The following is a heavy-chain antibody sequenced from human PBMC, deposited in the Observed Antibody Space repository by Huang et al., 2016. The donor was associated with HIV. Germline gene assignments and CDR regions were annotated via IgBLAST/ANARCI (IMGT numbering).Heavy chain of an antibody. J-gene: IGHJ4*02. CDR3: ARGDYYDSSGYHPGYFDY. CDR2: ISNDGMKK. CDR1: GFILSNYG. D-gene: IGHD3-22*01. Sequence: VQLIESGGGVVQPGKSLRLSCATSGFILSNYGMHWVRQAPGKGLKWVAVISNDGMKKNYADSVRGRFTVGRDNGNKTLFLQMRSLGVDDTAVYYCARGDYYDSSGYHPGYFDYWGQGILVTVSS. V-gene: IGHV3-33*04.